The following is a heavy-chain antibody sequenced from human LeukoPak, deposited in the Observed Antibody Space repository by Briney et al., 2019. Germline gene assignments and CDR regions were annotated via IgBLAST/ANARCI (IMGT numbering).Heavy chain of an antibody. CDR3: ARDLGSGSHWTY. D-gene: IGHD3-10*01. CDR2: IIPILGIA. V-gene: IGHV1-69*04. CDR1: GGTFSSYA. J-gene: IGHJ4*02. Sequence: SVKVSCKASGGTFSSYAISWVRQAPGQGLEWMGRIIPILGIANYAQRFQGRVTITADKSTSTAYMELSSLRSEDTAVYYCARDLGSGSHWTYWGQGTLVTVSS.